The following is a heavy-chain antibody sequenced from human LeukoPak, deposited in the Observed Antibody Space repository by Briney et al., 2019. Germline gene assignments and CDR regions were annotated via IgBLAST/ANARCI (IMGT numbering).Heavy chain of an antibody. Sequence: SETLSLTCAVYGGSFSDYYWSWIRQPPGKGLEWIGEINHSGSTNYNPSLKSRVTISVDTSKNQFSLKLSSVTAADTAVYYCAREDILTGYPDYWGQGTLVTVSS. CDR1: GGSFSDYY. CDR2: INHSGST. D-gene: IGHD3-9*01. CDR3: AREDILTGYPDY. J-gene: IGHJ4*02. V-gene: IGHV4-34*01.